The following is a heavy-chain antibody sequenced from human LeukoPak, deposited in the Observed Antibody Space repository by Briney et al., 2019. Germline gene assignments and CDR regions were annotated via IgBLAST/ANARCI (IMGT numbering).Heavy chain of an antibody. CDR1: GFTFSSYG. Sequence: GGSLRLSCAASGFTFSSYGMHWVRQAPGKGLEWVAFIRYDGSNKYYADSVKGRFTISRDNAKNSLYLQMNSLRAEDTAVYYCARDRRIFGVITIPGWFDPWGQGTLVTVSS. V-gene: IGHV3-30*02. J-gene: IGHJ5*02. D-gene: IGHD3-3*01. CDR3: ARDRRIFGVITIPGWFDP. CDR2: IRYDGSNK.